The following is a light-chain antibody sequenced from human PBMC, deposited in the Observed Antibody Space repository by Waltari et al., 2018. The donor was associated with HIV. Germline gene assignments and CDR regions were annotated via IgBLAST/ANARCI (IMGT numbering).Light chain of an antibody. V-gene: IGLV1-47*01. CDR3: AAWGNSLSLL. CDR1: SSNIGSNY. Sequence: QSVLTQPPSASGTPGQRVTISCSGSSSNIGSNYVYWYQQLPGTAPKLLLYRNNQRPSGVPDRFSGSNAGTSASLAISGLRSEDEADYYCAAWGNSLSLLFGGGTKLTVL. CDR2: RNN. J-gene: IGLJ2*01.